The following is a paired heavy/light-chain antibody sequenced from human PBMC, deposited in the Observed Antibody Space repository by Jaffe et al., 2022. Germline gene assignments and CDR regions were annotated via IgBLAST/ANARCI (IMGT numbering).Heavy chain of an antibody. CDR1: GGSFSGYY. Sequence: QVQLQQWGAGLLKPSETLSLTCAVYGGSFSGYYWSWIRQPPGKGLEWIGEINHSGSTNYNPSLKSRVTISVDTSKNQFSLKLSSVTAADTAVYYCARHLARVVVVAATFPSGRVEDAFDIWGQGTMVTVSS. J-gene: IGHJ3*02. V-gene: IGHV4-34*01. CDR2: INHSGST. CDR3: ARHLARVVVVAATFPSGRVEDAFDI. D-gene: IGHD2-15*01.
Light chain of an antibody. V-gene: IGKV1-8*01. CDR3: QQYYSYPPS. Sequence: AIRMTQSPSSLSASTGDRVTITCRASQGISSYLAWYQQKPGKAPKLLIYAASTLQSGVPSRFSGSGSGTDFTLTISCLQSEDFATYYCQQYYSYPPSFGQGTRLEIK. J-gene: IGKJ5*01. CDR1: QGISSY. CDR2: AAS.